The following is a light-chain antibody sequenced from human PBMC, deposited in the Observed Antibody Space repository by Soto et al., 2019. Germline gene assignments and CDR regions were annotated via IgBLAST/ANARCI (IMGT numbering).Light chain of an antibody. CDR3: AAWDDSLNRRGWV. J-gene: IGLJ3*02. V-gene: IGLV1-44*01. CDR2: SNN. Sequence: QSVLTQPPSASGTPGQRVTITCSGSDSNIGSNAVNWYHQVPGTAPKLLIYSNNLRPSGVPDRFSASKSGTSASLAISGLQSEDEADYHCAAWDDSLNRRGWVFGGGTKLTVL. CDR1: DSNIGSNA.